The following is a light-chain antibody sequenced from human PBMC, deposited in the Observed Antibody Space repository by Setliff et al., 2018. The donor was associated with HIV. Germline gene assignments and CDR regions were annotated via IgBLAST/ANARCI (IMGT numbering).Light chain of an antibody. CDR1: SRF. CDR2: EGV. CDR3: SAYITDRIL. V-gene: IGLV2-14*01. Sequence: QSALTQPASVSGSPGQSVTISCTGASRFVSWYQHRPGRVPRLIIYEGVNRPSGVSNRFSGSTSGASASLTISRLQLEDEADYYCSAYITDRILFGGGTK. J-gene: IGLJ2*01.